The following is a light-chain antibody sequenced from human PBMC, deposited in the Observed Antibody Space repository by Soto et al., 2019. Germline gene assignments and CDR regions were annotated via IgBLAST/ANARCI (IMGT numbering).Light chain of an antibody. Sequence: QSVLTQPPSVSGAPGQRVTISCTGSSSKIGAGYDVPWYQQLPGTAPKLLIYGTSNRPSGVPDRFSGSKSGTSASLAITGLQAEDEADYYCQSYDSSLSGSIFGGGTKLTVL. J-gene: IGLJ2*01. CDR2: GTS. CDR3: QSYDSSLSGSI. V-gene: IGLV1-40*01. CDR1: SSKIGAGYD.